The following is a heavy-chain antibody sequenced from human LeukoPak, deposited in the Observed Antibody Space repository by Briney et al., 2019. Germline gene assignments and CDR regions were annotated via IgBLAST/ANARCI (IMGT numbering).Heavy chain of an antibody. D-gene: IGHD3-10*01. Sequence: PGGFLRLSCAASGFTFDDYAMHWVRQAPGKGLEWVSGISWNSGSIGYADSVKGRFTISRDNAKNSLYLQMNSLRAEDTALYYCAKLGMVRGVSFDPWGQGTLVTVSS. CDR2: ISWNSGSI. J-gene: IGHJ5*02. CDR3: AKLGMVRGVSFDP. V-gene: IGHV3-9*01. CDR1: GFTFDDYA.